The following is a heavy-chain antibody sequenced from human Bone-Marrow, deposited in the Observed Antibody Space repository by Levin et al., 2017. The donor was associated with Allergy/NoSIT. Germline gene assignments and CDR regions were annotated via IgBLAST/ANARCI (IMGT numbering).Heavy chain of an antibody. CDR3: AKEGLAVAGYYFDS. Sequence: SLRLSCAASGFTFSSYAMSWVRQAPGKGLEWLFLLLFLFPLPPSSSSFKGRFTISRDISKNMLHLQMNSLRAEDTAIYFCAKEGLAVAGYYFDSWGQGTLVTVSS. CDR1: GFTFSSYA. D-gene: IGHD6-19*01. V-gene: IGHV3-23*01. CDR2: LLFLFPLP. J-gene: IGHJ4*02.